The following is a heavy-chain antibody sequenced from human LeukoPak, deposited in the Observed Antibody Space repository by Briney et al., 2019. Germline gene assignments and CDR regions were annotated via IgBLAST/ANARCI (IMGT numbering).Heavy chain of an antibody. D-gene: IGHD2-2*01. CDR3: TDSSTSHPKTSMDV. CDR1: GFTFSNAW. J-gene: IGHJ6*04. Sequence: GGSLRLSCAASGFTFSNAWMSWVRQAPGKGLEWVGRIKSKTDGGTTDYAAPVKGRFTISRDDSKNTLYLQMNSLKTEDTAVYYCTDSSTSHPKTSMDVWGKGTTVTVSS. CDR2: IKSKTDGGTT. V-gene: IGHV3-15*01.